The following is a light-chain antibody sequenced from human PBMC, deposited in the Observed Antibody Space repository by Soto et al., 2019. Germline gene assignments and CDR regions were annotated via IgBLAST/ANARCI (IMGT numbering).Light chain of an antibody. V-gene: IGLV2-8*01. CDR1: SSDVGGYDS. CDR3: SSCTGSNTFV. J-gene: IGLJ1*01. Sequence: GLTQPPSTCGSPGQPVTISSSGTSSDVGGYDSVSWYQHHPGKVPKLIFFDVDTWPSGVPDRFSGFKSGNTASLTVSALRAEDEADYSCSSCTGSNTFVFGTGTKVTVL. CDR2: DVD.